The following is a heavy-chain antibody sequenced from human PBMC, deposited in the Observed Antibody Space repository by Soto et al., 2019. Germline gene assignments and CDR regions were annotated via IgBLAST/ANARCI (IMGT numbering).Heavy chain of an antibody. J-gene: IGHJ4*02. D-gene: IGHD1-26*01. CDR2: ISYDGSNT. CDR3: AKEGGLSGSYYISSSDYFDY. CDR1: GFTFSSYG. V-gene: IGHV3-30*18. Sequence: QVQLVESGGGVVQPGRSLRLSCVASGFTFSSYGMHWVRQAPGKGLEWVAIISYDGSNTYYADSVKGRFTISRDNSKNTQYLQMNIQRAEDTSVYYCAKEGGLSGSYYISSSDYFDYWGQGTLVTVSS.